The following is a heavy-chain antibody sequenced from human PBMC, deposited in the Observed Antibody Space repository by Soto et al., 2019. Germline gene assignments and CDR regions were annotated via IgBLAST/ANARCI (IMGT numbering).Heavy chain of an antibody. Sequence: GGSLRLSCAASGFTFSSYSMNWVRQAPGKGLEWVSSISSSSSYIYYADSVKGRFTISRDNAKNSLYLQMNSLRAEDTAVYYCASQLLGSYGSENYWGQGTLVTVSS. D-gene: IGHD5-18*01. J-gene: IGHJ4*02. CDR2: ISSSSSYI. CDR1: GFTFSSYS. V-gene: IGHV3-21*01. CDR3: ASQLLGSYGSENY.